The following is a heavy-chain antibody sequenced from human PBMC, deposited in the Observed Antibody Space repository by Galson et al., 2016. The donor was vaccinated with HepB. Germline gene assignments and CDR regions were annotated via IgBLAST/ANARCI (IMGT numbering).Heavy chain of an antibody. CDR2: DSMDGRRK. V-gene: IGHV3-30*03. J-gene: IGHJ4*02. CDR3: ARRHEYCPPVGCSVDY. Sequence: SLRLSCAASGFTFSGYGMHWVRQAPGKGLEWVAADSMDGRRKFYADSVKGRFTISRDNSNNILFLQMSSLRPDDTAVYFCARRHEYCPPVGCSVDYWGQGTLVSVSS. D-gene: IGHD2/OR15-2a*01. CDR1: GFTFSGYG.